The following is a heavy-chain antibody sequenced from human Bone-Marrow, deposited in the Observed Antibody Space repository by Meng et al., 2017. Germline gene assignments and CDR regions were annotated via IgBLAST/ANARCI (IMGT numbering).Heavy chain of an antibody. CDR3: AREGYDSNWYTDY. D-gene: IGHD6-13*01. Sequence: GGSLRLSCAASGFTFSSYAMHWVRQAPGKGLEWVAVISYDGSNKYYADSVKGRFTISRDNSKNTLYLQMNSLRAEDTALYYCAREGYDSNWYTDYWGQGTLVTVSS. CDR2: ISYDGSNK. J-gene: IGHJ4*02. CDR1: GFTFSSYA. V-gene: IGHV3-30*04.